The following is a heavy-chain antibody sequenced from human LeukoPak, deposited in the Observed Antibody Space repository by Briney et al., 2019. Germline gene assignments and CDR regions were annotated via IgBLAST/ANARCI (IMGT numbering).Heavy chain of an antibody. D-gene: IGHD3-16*01. Sequence: SVKVSCKASGGTFSSYAISWVRQAPGQGLEWMGGIIPIFGTANYAQKFQGRVTITTDESTSTAYMELSSLRSEDTGVYYCARESFGVHNPGFDYWGQGTLVTASS. V-gene: IGHV1-69*05. CDR3: ARESFGVHNPGFDY. CDR2: IIPIFGTA. J-gene: IGHJ4*02. CDR1: GGTFSSYA.